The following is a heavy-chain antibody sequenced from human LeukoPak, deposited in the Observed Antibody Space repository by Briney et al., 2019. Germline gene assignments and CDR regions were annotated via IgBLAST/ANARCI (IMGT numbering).Heavy chain of an antibody. V-gene: IGHV4-59*11. CDR1: GGSISSHY. Sequence: SETLSLTCTVTGGSISSHYWSWIRRPPGKGLEWIGYIYYSGSTNYNPSLKSRVTISVDTSKNQFSLKLSSVTAADTAVYYCARDSCSSTSCYTDWFDPWGQGTLVTVSS. J-gene: IGHJ5*02. CDR3: ARDSCSSTSCYTDWFDP. CDR2: IYYSGST. D-gene: IGHD2-2*02.